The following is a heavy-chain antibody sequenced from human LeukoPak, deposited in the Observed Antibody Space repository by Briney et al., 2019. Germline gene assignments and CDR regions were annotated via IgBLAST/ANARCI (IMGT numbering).Heavy chain of an antibody. V-gene: IGHV4-30-2*01. CDR1: GGSISSGGYY. CDR3: ARGGQGAAGNWFDP. J-gene: IGHJ5*02. CDR2: IYHSGST. D-gene: IGHD6-13*01. Sequence: PSETLSLTCTVSGGSISSGGYYWSWIRQPPGKGLEWIGYIYHSGSTYYNPSLKSRVTISVDRSKNQFSLKLGSVTAADTAVYYCARGGQGAAGNWFDPWGQGTLVTVSS.